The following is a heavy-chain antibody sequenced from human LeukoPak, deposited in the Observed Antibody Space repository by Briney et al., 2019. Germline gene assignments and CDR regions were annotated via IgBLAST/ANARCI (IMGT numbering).Heavy chain of an antibody. V-gene: IGHV4-30-2*01. D-gene: IGHD6-6*01. Sequence: SQTLSLTCTVSGGSINSGYYWSWIRQPPGKSLEWIAYIYHSGDTYSNPSLKSRVTTSMDMSKNQFSLNLSSVTAADTAVYYCARLIAARPDEDRWGQGTLVTVSS. CDR2: IYHSGDT. CDR3: ARLIAARPDEDR. J-gene: IGHJ5*02. CDR1: GGSINSGYY.